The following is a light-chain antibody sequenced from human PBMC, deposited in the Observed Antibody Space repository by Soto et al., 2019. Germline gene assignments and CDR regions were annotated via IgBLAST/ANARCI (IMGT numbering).Light chain of an antibody. J-gene: IGKJ3*01. CDR2: ATS. CDR1: RSVNRNY. Sequence: LTESPGGLSVSSGESVRVSCRVSRSVNRNYLARYQQTPGQAPRLLIYATSNRATGIPARFSGSGSGTDFSLTISSLGPGALAAYYSEQRSSWPHSFGPGTKVDIK. CDR3: EQRSSWPHS. V-gene: IGKV3-11*01.